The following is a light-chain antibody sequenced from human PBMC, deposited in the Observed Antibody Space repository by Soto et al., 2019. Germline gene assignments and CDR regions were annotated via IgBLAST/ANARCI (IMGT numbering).Light chain of an antibody. CDR1: SSNIGTNA. V-gene: IGLV1-44*01. CDR3: AAWDDSLNGYV. J-gene: IGLJ1*01. Sequence: QSVLTQPPSASGTPGQRVTISCSGGSSNIGTNAVNWYQQLPGTAPKLLIYSNNQRPSGVPDRFSGSKSGTSASLAISGLQSEDEDDYYCAAWDDSLNGYVVGTGSKLTVL. CDR2: SNN.